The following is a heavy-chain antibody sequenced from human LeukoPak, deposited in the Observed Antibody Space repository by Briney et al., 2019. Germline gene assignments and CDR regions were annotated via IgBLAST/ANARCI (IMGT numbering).Heavy chain of an antibody. V-gene: IGHV4-39*01. CDR2: INYSGST. Sequence: SETLSLTCTVSGGSVSSTTYYWSWIRQPPGKGLEWIASINYSGSTYYNPSLKSRVTISVDTSENQFSLKLSSVTAADTAVYYCARYVVYGSGKYYFDYWGQGTLVTVSS. CDR1: GGSVSSTTYY. D-gene: IGHD3-10*01. J-gene: IGHJ4*02. CDR3: ARYVVYGSGKYYFDY.